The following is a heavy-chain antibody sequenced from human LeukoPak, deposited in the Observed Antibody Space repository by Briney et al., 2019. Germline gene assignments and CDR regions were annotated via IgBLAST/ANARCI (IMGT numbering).Heavy chain of an antibody. CDR3: ARRGRETATGTGFFDY. J-gene: IGHJ4*02. CDR2: IYYSGST. CDR1: GGSISSSSYY. D-gene: IGHD6-13*01. V-gene: IGHV4-61*05. Sequence: KSSETLSLTCTVSGGSISSSSYYWGWIRQPPGKGLEWIGCIYYSGSTNYNPSLQSRVTISLDTSKNQFSLKLSSVTAADTAVYYCARRGRETATGTGFFDYWGQGTLVTVSS.